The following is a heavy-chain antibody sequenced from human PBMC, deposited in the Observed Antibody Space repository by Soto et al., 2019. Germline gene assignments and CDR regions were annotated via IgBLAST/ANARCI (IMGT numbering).Heavy chain of an antibody. J-gene: IGHJ4*02. CDR2: ISWNSGSI. D-gene: IGHD6-19*01. Sequence: PGGSLRLSCAASGFTFDDYAMHWVRQAPGKGLEWVSGISWNSGSIGYADSVKGRFTISRDNAKNSLYLQMNSLRSEDTAVYYCARVVRSSGWDRLDYWGQGTLVTVSS. CDR3: ARVVRSSGWDRLDY. V-gene: IGHV3-9*01. CDR1: GFTFDDYA.